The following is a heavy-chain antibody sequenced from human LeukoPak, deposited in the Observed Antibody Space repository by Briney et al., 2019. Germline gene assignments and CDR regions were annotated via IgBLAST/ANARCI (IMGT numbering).Heavy chain of an antibody. Sequence: GRSLRLSCAASGFTFSSYGMHWVRQAPGKGLERVAVISYDGSNKYYADSVKGRFTISRDNSKNTLYLQMNSLRAEDTAVYYCAKGMARYFDWLPIDYWGQGTLVTVSS. CDR3: AKGMARYFDWLPIDY. CDR1: GFTFSSYG. V-gene: IGHV3-30*18. CDR2: ISYDGSNK. J-gene: IGHJ4*02. D-gene: IGHD3-9*01.